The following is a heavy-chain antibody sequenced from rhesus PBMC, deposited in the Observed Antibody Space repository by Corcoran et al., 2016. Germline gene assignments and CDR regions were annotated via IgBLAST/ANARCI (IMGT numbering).Heavy chain of an antibody. D-gene: IGHD3-9*01. J-gene: IGHJ5-2*02. CDR3: ARSYYEDDYGYYFFSLDV. V-gene: IGHV4-165*01. Sequence: QVQLQESGPGVVKPSETLSLTCAVSGGSISGYSLWSWFRHPPGKGLEWIGYIGGSSGSPNYNPSLKNRVTISKDTSKNQFSLKLSSVTAADTAVYYCARSYYEDDYGYYFFSLDVWGRGVLVTVSS. CDR1: GGSISGYS. CDR2: IGGSSGSP.